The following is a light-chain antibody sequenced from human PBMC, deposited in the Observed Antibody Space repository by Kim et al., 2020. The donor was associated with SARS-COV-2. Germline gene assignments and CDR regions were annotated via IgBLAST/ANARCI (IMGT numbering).Light chain of an antibody. CDR3: CSYAGSNFYV. Sequence: QSALTQPRSVSGSPGQSVTISCTGTSSDVGGYNYVSWYQQNPGKAPKIMISDVNKRPSGVPDRFSGSKSGNTASLTISGLQAEDEADYYCCSYAGSNFYVFGIGTTVTVL. J-gene: IGLJ1*01. V-gene: IGLV2-11*01. CDR1: SSDVGGYNY. CDR2: DVN.